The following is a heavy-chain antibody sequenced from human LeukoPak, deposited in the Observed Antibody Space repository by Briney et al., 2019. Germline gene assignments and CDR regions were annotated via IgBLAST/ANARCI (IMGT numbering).Heavy chain of an antibody. Sequence: GASVKVSCRASGGTFSSYAISWVRQAPGQGLEWMGGIIPIFGTANYAQKFQGRVTITADESTSTAYMELSSLRSEDTAVYYCARDRLPQWELPGRAFDYWGQGTLVTVSS. V-gene: IGHV1-69*13. D-gene: IGHD1-26*01. CDR2: IIPIFGTA. CDR3: ARDRLPQWELPGRAFDY. J-gene: IGHJ4*02. CDR1: GGTFSSYA.